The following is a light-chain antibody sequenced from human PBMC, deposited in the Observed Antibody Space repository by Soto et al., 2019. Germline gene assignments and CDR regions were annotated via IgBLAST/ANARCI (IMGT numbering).Light chain of an antibody. V-gene: IGLV2-14*03. CDR3: SSYTRGVTLV. CDR2: DVS. J-gene: IGLJ2*01. Sequence: QSALTQPASVSGSPGQSITISCTGTSSDVGAYNYVSWYQQHPGKAPKLIIYDVSNRPSGVSNRFSGSKSGNTASLTISGLQAEDEADYYCSSYTRGVTLVFCGGTKLTVL. CDR1: SSDVGAYNY.